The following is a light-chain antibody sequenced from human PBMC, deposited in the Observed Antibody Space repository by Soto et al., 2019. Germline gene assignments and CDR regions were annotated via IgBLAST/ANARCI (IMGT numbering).Light chain of an antibody. CDR1: QSISSN. Sequence: EIVMTQSPATLSVSPGERATLSCRASQSISSNLAWYQQKPGQAPRLLIYDASTRATGIPARFSGGGSGTEFTLTISSLQSEDSAVYYCQQYNSWPPKYTFGQGTQLEI. CDR3: QQYNSWPPKYT. J-gene: IGKJ2*01. V-gene: IGKV3-15*01. CDR2: DAS.